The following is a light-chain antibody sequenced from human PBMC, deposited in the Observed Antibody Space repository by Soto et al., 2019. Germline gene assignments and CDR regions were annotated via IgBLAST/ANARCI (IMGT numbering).Light chain of an antibody. CDR1: QTISSW. Sequence: IPMTQSPSTLSGSVGDSVTITCRASQTISSWLAWYQQKPGKAPKLLIYKASTLKSGVPSRFSGSGSGTEFTLTISSLQPDDFATYYGQHYNSYSEAFGQGTKVDIK. J-gene: IGKJ1*01. V-gene: IGKV1-5*03. CDR3: QHYNSYSEA. CDR2: KAS.